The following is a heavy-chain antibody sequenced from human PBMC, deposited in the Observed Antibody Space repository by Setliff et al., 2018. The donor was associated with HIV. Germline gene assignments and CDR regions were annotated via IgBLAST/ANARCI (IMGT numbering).Heavy chain of an antibody. J-gene: IGHJ4*02. CDR2: ITPSGDT. CDR1: GGSVSGHY. Sequence: SETLSLTCAVYGGSVSGHYWGWFRQPPGKGLEWIGEITPSGDTNYIPSLKSRVTMSLDTSKNQFSLNLNSVTAADTAVYYCARAQIAARRPFDSWGQGTLVTVSS. D-gene: IGHD6-6*01. CDR3: ARAQIAARRPFDS. V-gene: IGHV4-34*01.